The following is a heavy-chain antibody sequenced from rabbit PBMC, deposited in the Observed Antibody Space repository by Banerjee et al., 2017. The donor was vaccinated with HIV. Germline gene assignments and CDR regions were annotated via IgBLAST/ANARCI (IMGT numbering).Heavy chain of an antibody. J-gene: IGHJ4*01. CDR3: ARDLAGVIGWNFNL. CDR1: GLDFSSNR. V-gene: IGHV1S40*01. CDR2: IGTGSSGST. Sequence: QSLEESGGDLVKPGASLTLTCTASGLDFSSNRMCWVRQAPGKGLEWIGCIGTGSSGSTYYASWAKGRFTISKTSSTTVTLQMTSLTAADTATYFCARDLAGVIGWNFNLWGPGTLVTVS. D-gene: IGHD4-1*01.